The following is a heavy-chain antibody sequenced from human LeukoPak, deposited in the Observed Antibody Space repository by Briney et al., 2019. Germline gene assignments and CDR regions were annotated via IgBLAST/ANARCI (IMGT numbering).Heavy chain of an antibody. CDR2: ISSSSSYI. Sequence: GGSLRLSCAASGFTFSSYAMSWVRQAPGKGLEWVSSISSSSSYIYYADSVKGRFTISRDNAKNSLYLQLNSLRDEDTAVYYCARGEDAALVTGGYNWFDPWGQGTLVTVSS. CDR3: ARGEDAALVTGGYNWFDP. D-gene: IGHD1-1*01. V-gene: IGHV3-21*01. CDR1: GFTFSSYA. J-gene: IGHJ5*02.